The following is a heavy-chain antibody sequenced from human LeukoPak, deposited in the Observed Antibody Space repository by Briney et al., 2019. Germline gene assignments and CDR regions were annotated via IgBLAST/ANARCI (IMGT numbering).Heavy chain of an antibody. J-gene: IGHJ4*02. CDR2: INPNSGDT. CDR1: GFTFSSYA. Sequence: GGSLRLSCAASGFTFSSYAMHWVRQAPGQGLEWMGRINPNSGDTNYAQKFQGRVTMTRDTSISTAYMELSRLRSDDTAVYYCARDYCGGDCFPDYWGQGTLVTVSS. V-gene: IGHV1-2*06. CDR3: ARDYCGGDCFPDY. D-gene: IGHD2-21*02.